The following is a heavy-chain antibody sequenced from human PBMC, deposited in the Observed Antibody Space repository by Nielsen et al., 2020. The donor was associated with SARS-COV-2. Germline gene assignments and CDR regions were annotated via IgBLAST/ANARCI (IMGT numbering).Heavy chain of an antibody. Sequence: GGSLRLSCAASGFTFSSYAMHWVRQAPGKGLEWVAVISYDGSNKYYADSVKGRFTISRDNSKNTLYLQMNSLRAEDTAVYYCARDLFRRAFGDIRHYYYYGMDVWGQGTTVTVSS. J-gene: IGHJ6*02. CDR2: ISYDGSNK. CDR3: ARDLFRRAFGDIRHYYYYGMDV. D-gene: IGHD3-3*01. V-gene: IGHV3-30-3*01. CDR1: GFTFSSYA.